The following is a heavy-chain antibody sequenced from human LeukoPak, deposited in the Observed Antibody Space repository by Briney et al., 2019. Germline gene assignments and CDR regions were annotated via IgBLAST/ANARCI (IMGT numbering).Heavy chain of an antibody. CDR3: ARDLGGSYSSETWFDP. CDR1: GDSISSGSYY. Sequence: SETLSLTCTVSGDSISSGSYYWSWIRQPAGEGLEWIGRIYSSGRTHYSPSLKSRVAISVDTSKNRFSLRLSSVTAADTAVYYCARDLGGSYSSETWFDPWGQGTLVTVSS. D-gene: IGHD1-26*01. CDR2: IYSSGRT. J-gene: IGHJ5*02. V-gene: IGHV4-61*02.